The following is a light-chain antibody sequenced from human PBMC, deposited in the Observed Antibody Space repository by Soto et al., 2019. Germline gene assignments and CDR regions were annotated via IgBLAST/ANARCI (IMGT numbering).Light chain of an antibody. CDR3: SAYAGSHNLNV. CDR2: EVS. CDR1: SSDVGGYNY. V-gene: IGLV2-8*01. Sequence: QSALTQPPSASGSPGQSVTISCTGTSSDVGGYNYVSWYQQHPGKAPKVLIFEVSKRHSGVPDRFSGSKSGNTASLTVSGLQAEDEAVYYCSAYAGSHNLNVFGSGTKVTVL. J-gene: IGLJ1*01.